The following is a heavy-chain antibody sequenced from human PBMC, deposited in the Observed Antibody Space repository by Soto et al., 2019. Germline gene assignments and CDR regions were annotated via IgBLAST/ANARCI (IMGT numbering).Heavy chain of an antibody. CDR2: IIPIFGTA. V-gene: IGHV1-69*13. D-gene: IGHD1-1*01. CDR3: ARDSVGRTTERNNYYYGMDV. J-gene: IGHJ6*02. CDR1: GGTFSSYA. Sequence: SVKVSCKASGGTFSSYAISWVRQAPGQGLEWMGGIIPIFGTANYAQKFQGRVTITADESTSTAYMELSSLRSEDTAVYYCARDSVGRTTERNNYYYGMDVWGQGTTVTSP.